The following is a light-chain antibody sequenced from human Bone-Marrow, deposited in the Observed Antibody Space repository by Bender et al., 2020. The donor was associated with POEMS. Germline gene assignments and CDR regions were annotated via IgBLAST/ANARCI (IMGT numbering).Light chain of an antibody. Sequence: QSALTQPASVSGSPGQSITISCTGTSSDIGAYNYVSWYQHHPGKAPKVMIYDVSYRPSGVSSRFSASKSGNTASLTISGLQTEDEADYYCSSYTSNTVVFGGGTKLTVL. J-gene: IGLJ2*01. CDR2: DVS. CDR3: SSYTSNTVV. V-gene: IGLV2-14*03. CDR1: SSDIGAYNY.